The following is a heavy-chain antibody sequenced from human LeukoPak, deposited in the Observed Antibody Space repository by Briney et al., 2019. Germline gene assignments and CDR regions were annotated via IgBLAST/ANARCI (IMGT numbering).Heavy chain of an antibody. Sequence: PSETLSLTCTVSGGSISSYYWSWIRQPPGKGLEWIGYIYYSGSTNYNPSLKSRVTISVDTSKNQFSLKLSSVTAADTAVYYCAREGGYSYGYYYYYYMDVWGKGTTVTVSS. J-gene: IGHJ6*03. CDR3: AREGGYSYGYYYYYYMDV. D-gene: IGHD5-18*01. V-gene: IGHV4-59*01. CDR1: GGSISSYY. CDR2: IYYSGST.